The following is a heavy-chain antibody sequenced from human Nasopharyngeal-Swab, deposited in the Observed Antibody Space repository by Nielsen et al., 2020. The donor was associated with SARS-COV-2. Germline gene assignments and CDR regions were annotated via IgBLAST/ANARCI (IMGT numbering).Heavy chain of an antibody. D-gene: IGHD3-10*01. CDR1: GFTFSSYG. Sequence: SLRRSWAGAGFTFSSYGMRWVHHAPCKGLERVAVIWYDGSNKYYADSVKGRFTISRDNYKNTLYLQMNSLRAEDTAVYYCARSMVRGVKGPFDPWGQGTLVTVSS. J-gene: IGHJ5*02. V-gene: IGHV3-33*01. CDR3: ARSMVRGVKGPFDP. CDR2: IWYDGSNK.